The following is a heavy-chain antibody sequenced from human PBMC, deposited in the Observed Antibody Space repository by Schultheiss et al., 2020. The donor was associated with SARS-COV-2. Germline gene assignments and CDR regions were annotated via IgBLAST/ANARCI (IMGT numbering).Heavy chain of an antibody. CDR1: GYSISSGYY. J-gene: IGHJ6*03. V-gene: IGHV4-38-2*01. Sequence: SETLSLTCAVSGYSISSGYYWGWIRQPPGKGLEWIGSIYHSGSTYYNPSLKSRVTISVDTSKNQFSLKLSSVTAADTAVYYCARQVDGSYYYYYYMDVWGKGTTVTVSS. CDR2: IYHSGST. D-gene: IGHD1-26*01. CDR3: ARQVDGSYYYYYYMDV.